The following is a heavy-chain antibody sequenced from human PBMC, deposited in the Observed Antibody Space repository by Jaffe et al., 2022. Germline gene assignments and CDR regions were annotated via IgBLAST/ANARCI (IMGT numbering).Heavy chain of an antibody. CDR2: IYTSGST. CDR1: GGSISSGSYY. J-gene: IGHJ4*02. D-gene: IGHD4-17*01. Sequence: QVQLQESGPGLVKPSQTLSLTCTVSGGSISSGSYYWSWIRQPAGKGLEWIGRIYTSGSTNYNPSLKSRVTISVDTSKNQFSLKLSSVTAADTAVYYCARESDYGDYGFDYWGQGTLVTVSS. CDR3: ARESDYGDYGFDY. V-gene: IGHV4-61*02.